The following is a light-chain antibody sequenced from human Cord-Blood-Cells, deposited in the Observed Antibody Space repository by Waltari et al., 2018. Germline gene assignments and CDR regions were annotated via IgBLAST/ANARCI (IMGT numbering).Light chain of an antibody. V-gene: IGLV2-14*01. J-gene: IGLJ3*02. CDR3: SSYTSSRPWV. CDR2: DVS. CDR1: ISDVGGYNY. Sequence: QSGLTRPDAGLWSARESSTISCTGTISDVGGYNYVSWYQQHPGKAPKLMIYDVSKRPSGVSNRFSCSKSGNTASLTISVIQAEDEADYYCSSYTSSRPWVFGGGTKLTVL.